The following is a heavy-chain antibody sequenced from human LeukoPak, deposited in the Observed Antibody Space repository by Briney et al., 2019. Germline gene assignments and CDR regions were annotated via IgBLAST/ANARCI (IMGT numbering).Heavy chain of an antibody. CDR1: GYTFTSYG. CDR2: ISAYNGNT. V-gene: IGHV1-18*01. J-gene: IGHJ4*02. D-gene: IGHD2-2*01. Sequence: GASVKVSCKASGYTFTSYGISWVRQAPGQGLEWMGWISAYNGNTNYAQKFQGRVTMTTDTSTSTAYMELRSLRSDDTAVYYCARDPSTRYCSSTSCWPSIDYWGQGTLVTVSS. CDR3: ARDPSTRYCSSTSCWPSIDY.